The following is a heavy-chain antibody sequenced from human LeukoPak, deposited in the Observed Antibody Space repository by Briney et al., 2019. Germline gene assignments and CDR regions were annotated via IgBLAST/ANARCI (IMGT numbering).Heavy chain of an antibody. D-gene: IGHD3-9*01. V-gene: IGHV4-34*01. CDR2: INHSGST. Sequence: PSETLSLTCAVYGGSFSGYYWSWIRQPPGKGLEWIGEINHSGSTNYNPSLKSRVTISVDTSKNQFSLKLSSVTAADTAVYYCARGPYGRLDYFDYWGQGTLVTVSS. J-gene: IGHJ4*02. CDR1: GGSFSGYY. CDR3: ARGPYGRLDYFDY.